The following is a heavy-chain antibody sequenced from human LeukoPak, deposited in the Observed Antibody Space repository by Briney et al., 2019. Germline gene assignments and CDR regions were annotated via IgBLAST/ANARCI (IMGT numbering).Heavy chain of an antibody. CDR1: GFTFDDYT. Sequence: GGSLRLSCAASGFTFDDYTMHWVRQAPGKGLEWVSLISWDGGSTYYADSVKGRFTISRDNSKNSLYLQMNSLRTEDTALYYCAKEDRGDYYFDYWGQGTLVTVSS. J-gene: IGHJ4*02. CDR3: AKEDRGDYYFDY. V-gene: IGHV3-43*01. CDR2: ISWDGGST. D-gene: IGHD3-16*01.